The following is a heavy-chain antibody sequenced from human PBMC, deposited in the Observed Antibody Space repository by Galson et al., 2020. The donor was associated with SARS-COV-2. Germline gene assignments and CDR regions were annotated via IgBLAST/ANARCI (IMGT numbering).Heavy chain of an antibody. CDR3: TRDASWAMFGMDV. Sequence: GGSLRLSCEVSGFTFSSYSMNWVRQAPGKGLEWVSSISSSSDYIYYADSLEGRFTISRDNGKNSLSLQMNSLRAEDTAVYYCTRDASWAMFGMDVWGQGTTVTVSS. CDR2: ISSSSDYI. CDR1: GFTFSSYS. D-gene: IGHD1-26*01. J-gene: IGHJ6*02. V-gene: IGHV3-21*01.